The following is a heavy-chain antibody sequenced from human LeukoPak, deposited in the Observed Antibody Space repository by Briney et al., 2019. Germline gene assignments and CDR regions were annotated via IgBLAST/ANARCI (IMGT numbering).Heavy chain of an antibody. D-gene: IGHD6-13*01. CDR3: AGRIAAAGAFDY. V-gene: IGHV4-39*01. CDR2: IYYNGST. J-gene: IGHJ4*02. CDR1: GGSISSSSYY. Sequence: SETLSLTCTVSGGSISSSSYYWGWIRQPPGKGLEWIGSIYYNGSTYYNPSLKSRVTISVDTSKNQFSLKLSSVTAADTAVYYCAGRIAAAGAFDYWGQGTLVTVSS.